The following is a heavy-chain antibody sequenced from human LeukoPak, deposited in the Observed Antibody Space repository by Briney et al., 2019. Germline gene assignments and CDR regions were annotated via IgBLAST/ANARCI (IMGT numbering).Heavy chain of an antibody. CDR3: AKEGGLRSIDY. J-gene: IGHJ4*02. D-gene: IGHD4-17*01. CDR1: GFTFSNYA. Sequence: GGSLRLSCAASGFTFSNYAMRWVRQAPGKGLEWVSAISGGGGSTYYADSVKGRFTISRDNSKNTLYLQMNSLRAEDTAVYYCAKEGGLRSIDYWGQGTLVTVSS. CDR2: ISGGGGST. V-gene: IGHV3-23*01.